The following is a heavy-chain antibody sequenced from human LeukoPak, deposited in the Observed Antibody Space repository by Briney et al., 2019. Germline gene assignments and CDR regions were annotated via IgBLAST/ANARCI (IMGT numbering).Heavy chain of an antibody. CDR2: INHSGST. Sequence: SETLSLTCAVYGGSFSGYYWSWIRQPPGKGLEWIGEINHSGSTNYNPSLKSRVTISVDTSKNQFSLKLSSVTAADTAVYYCARGPWYCSSTSCLNWYFDLWGRGTLVTVSS. CDR1: GGSFSGYY. V-gene: IGHV4-34*01. CDR3: ARGPWYCSSTSCLNWYFDL. D-gene: IGHD2-2*01. J-gene: IGHJ2*01.